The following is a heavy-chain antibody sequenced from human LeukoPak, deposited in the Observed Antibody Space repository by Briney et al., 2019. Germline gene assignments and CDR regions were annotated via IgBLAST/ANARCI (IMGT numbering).Heavy chain of an antibody. J-gene: IGHJ4*02. CDR1: GDSISSYY. V-gene: IGHV4-59*01. CDR3: TRGGWLRFDY. D-gene: IGHD5-12*01. Sequence: KPSETLSLTCTVSGDSISSYYWSWIRQPPGKGLEWIGYVFSSGSTDYNPSLKSRVTVSVVTSRNQFSLNLRSVTAADTAVYYCTRGGWLRFDYWGQGILVTVSS. CDR2: VFSSGST.